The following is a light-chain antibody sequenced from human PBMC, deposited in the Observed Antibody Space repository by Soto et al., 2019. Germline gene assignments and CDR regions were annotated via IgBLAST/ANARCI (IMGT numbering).Light chain of an antibody. CDR3: RQTYTTPEIT. Sequence: EIHMTQSQSSLSASVGDRVTITCRASQSISISLNWYQLKPGKAPNLLMYGASYLKSGVPTRFSGSGSGTDFTLTISSLQPADFATYYCRQTYTTPEITFGQGTRLAIK. CDR2: GAS. CDR1: QSISIS. J-gene: IGKJ5*01. V-gene: IGKV1-39*01.